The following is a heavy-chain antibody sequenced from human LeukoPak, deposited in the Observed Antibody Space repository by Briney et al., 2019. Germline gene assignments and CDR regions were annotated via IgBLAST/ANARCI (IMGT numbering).Heavy chain of an antibody. D-gene: IGHD2-8*01. CDR2: IIPIFGTA. CDR1: GCTFSSYA. Sequence: SVKVSCKASGCTFSSYAISWVRQAPGQGLEWRGGIIPIFGTANYAQKFQGRVTITADESTSTAYMELSSLRSEDTAVYYCAREGCTNGVCYSRYYYYYMDVWGKGTTVTVSS. V-gene: IGHV1-69*13. J-gene: IGHJ6*03. CDR3: AREGCTNGVCYSRYYYYYMDV.